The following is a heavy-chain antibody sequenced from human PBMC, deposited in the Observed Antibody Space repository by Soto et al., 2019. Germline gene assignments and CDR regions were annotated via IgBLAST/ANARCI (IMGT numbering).Heavy chain of an antibody. D-gene: IGHD6-19*01. Sequence: TLSLTCAISGDSVSSNSAAWNWIRQSPSRGLEWLGRTYYRSKWYNDYAVSVKSRIAINPDTSKNQFSLQLNSVTPEDTAVYYCARDRIAVAGIYYYGMDVWGQGTTVTVSS. CDR2: TYYRSKWYN. CDR1: GDSVSSNSAA. CDR3: ARDRIAVAGIYYYGMDV. V-gene: IGHV6-1*01. J-gene: IGHJ6*02.